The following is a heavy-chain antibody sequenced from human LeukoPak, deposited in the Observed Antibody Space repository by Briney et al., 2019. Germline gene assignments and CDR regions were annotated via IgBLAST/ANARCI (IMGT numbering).Heavy chain of an antibody. J-gene: IGHJ4*02. CDR1: GFTFSSYS. CDR3: ATLSIAARPFDY. Sequence: GGSLRLSCAASGFTFSSYSMNWVRQAPGKGLEWVAVISYDGSNKYYADSVKGRFTISRDNSKNTLYLQMNSLRAEDTAVYYCATLSIAARPFDYWGQGTLVTVSS. CDR2: ISYDGSNK. V-gene: IGHV3-30*03. D-gene: IGHD6-6*01.